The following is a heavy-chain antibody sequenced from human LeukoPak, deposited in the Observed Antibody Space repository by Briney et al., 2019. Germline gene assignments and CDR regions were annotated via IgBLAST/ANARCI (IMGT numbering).Heavy chain of an antibody. D-gene: IGHD3-22*01. J-gene: IGHJ4*02. V-gene: IGHV4-34*01. CDR1: GGSFSGYY. CDR3: ARGRGYYYDSRAFDY. Sequence: SETLSLTCAVYGGSFSGYYWSWIRQPPGKGLEWIGEINHSGSTNYNPSLKSRVTISVDTSKNQFSLKLSSVTAADTAVYYCARGRGYYYDSRAFDYWGQGTLVTVSS. CDR2: INHSGST.